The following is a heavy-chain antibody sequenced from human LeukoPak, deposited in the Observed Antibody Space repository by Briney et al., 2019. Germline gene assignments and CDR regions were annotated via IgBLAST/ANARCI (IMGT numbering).Heavy chain of an antibody. CDR1: GGSINSYY. D-gene: IGHD4-17*01. Sequence: SETLSLTCTVSGGSINSYYWSWIRQPPGKGLEWIGYIYYSGSTNYNPSLSVDTSKNQFSLKLSSVTAADTAVYYCTTVGWVTSSEKHDYWGQGTLVTVSS. J-gene: IGHJ4*02. CDR2: IYYSGST. CDR3: TTVGWVTSSEKHDY. V-gene: IGHV4-59*01.